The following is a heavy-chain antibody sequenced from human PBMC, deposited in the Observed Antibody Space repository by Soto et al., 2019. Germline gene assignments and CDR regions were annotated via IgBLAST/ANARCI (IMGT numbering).Heavy chain of an antibody. D-gene: IGHD1-26*01. J-gene: IGHJ5*02. CDR3: ARHRHPRGTVGATSPLDP. V-gene: IGHV3-53*01. Sequence: DVQLVESGGGLVQPGGSLRLSCAISGFSVSSNYLSWVRQAPGKGLDWVSVHYSGGSTYYADSVQGRFTISRDKSNNTLYLQMRRVRAEDTAVYFCARHRHPRGTVGATSPLDPWGQGTQVTVSS. CDR1: GFSVSSNY. CDR2: HYSGGST.